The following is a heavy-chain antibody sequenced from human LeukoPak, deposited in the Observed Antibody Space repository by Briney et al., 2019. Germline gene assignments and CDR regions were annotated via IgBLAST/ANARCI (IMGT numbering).Heavy chain of an antibody. CDR2: IYYSGST. Sequence: PSETLSLTCTVSGGSISSYYWSWIRQPPGKGLEWIGYIYYSGSTNYNPSLKSRVTISVDTSKNQFSLKLSSVTAADTAVYYCARAALLYGGIDYWGQGTLVTVSS. CDR3: ARAALLYGGIDY. CDR1: GGSISSYY. V-gene: IGHV4-59*01. J-gene: IGHJ4*02. D-gene: IGHD4-23*01.